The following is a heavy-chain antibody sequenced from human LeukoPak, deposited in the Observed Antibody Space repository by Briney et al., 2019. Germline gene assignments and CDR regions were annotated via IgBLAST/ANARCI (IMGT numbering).Heavy chain of an antibody. J-gene: IGHJ6*03. V-gene: IGHV3-23*01. CDR3: AKNRGHCVDGVCHNYYYMDV. Sequence: PGGSLRLPCAASGFTFDTYAMSWVRQAPGKGLEWVSTIGNTETYYADSVKGRFTISRDNLKNTLYLQMNGLRAEDTAVYYCAKNRGHCVDGVCHNYYYMDVWGRGTTVTVSS. CDR2: IGNTET. CDR1: GFTFDTYA. D-gene: IGHD2-8*02.